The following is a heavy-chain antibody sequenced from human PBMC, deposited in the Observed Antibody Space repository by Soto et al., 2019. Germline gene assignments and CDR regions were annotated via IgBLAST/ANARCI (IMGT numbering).Heavy chain of an antibody. Sequence: QVRLVESGGGVVQPGRSLRLSCAASGLTFRNYGFHWVRQAPGKGLEWVAVISFDGSNEYYVDSVKGRFTISRDDSKHRMYLQMNSLRPKDTALYYCAIDWHYYDRSSPFVTSGYGRDGWRPGTAVTLSP. J-gene: IGHJ6*01. CDR1: GLTFRNYG. V-gene: IGHV3-30*03. CDR2: ISFDGSNE. D-gene: IGHD1-26*01. CDR3: AIDWHYYDRSSPFVTSGYGRDG.